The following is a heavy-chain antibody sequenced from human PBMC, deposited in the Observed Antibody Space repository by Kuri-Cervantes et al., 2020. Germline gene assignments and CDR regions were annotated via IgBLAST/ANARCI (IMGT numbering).Heavy chain of an antibody. J-gene: IGHJ4*02. CDR2: IYPCDSDT. V-gene: IGHV5-51*01. CDR1: GYSFTSYW. CDR3: ARLGSGTTADD. Sequence: GEFLKISCKGSGYSFTSYWIGWVRQMPGKGLEWVGIIYPCDSDTRYSPSFQGQVTIPADKSISTPYLQWSSLKASDSALYYCARLGSGTTADDWGQGTLVTVSS. D-gene: IGHD3-3*01.